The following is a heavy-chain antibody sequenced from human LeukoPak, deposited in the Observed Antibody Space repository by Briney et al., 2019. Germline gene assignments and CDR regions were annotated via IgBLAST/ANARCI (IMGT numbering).Heavy chain of an antibody. CDR1: GFTISSYY. Sequence: GGSLRLSCAASGFTISSYYMAWVRQAPGKGLEWVLVIYHSGNTDYADSVKGRFTISRDNSKNTLYLQMNSLRAEDTAVYYCANLLVVAATRDYFDYWGQGTLVTVSS. J-gene: IGHJ4*02. D-gene: IGHD2-15*01. CDR2: IYHSGNT. V-gene: IGHV3-53*01. CDR3: ANLLVVAATRDYFDY.